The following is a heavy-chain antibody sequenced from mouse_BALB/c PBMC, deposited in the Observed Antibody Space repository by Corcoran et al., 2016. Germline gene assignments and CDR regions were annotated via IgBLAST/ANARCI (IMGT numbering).Heavy chain of an antibody. CDR1: GFNIKDTY. CDR2: IDPANGDT. D-gene: IGHD2-12*01. J-gene: IGHJ2*01. Sequence: EVQLQQSGAELVKPGASVKLSCTASGFNIKDTYMHWVKQRPEQGLEWIGRIDPANGDTKYDPKFQGKATITADTSSNTAYLQLSSLTSEDTAVYYCATCYGYFDCWGEGTTLTVSS. V-gene: IGHV14-3*02. CDR3: ATCYGYFDC.